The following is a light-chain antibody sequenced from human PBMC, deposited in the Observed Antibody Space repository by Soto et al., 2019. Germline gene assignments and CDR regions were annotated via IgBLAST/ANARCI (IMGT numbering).Light chain of an antibody. CDR1: QGISSY. J-gene: IGKJ5*01. CDR3: QQLNSYPPIT. V-gene: IGKV1-9*01. Sequence: DIQLTQSPSFLSASVGDRVTITCRASQGISSYLAWFQQKPGKAPKLLIYAASTLQSGVPSGFRGSGSGTENPLTIISLQPEDFVPYYCQQLNSYPPITSGQGTRLEIK. CDR2: AAS.